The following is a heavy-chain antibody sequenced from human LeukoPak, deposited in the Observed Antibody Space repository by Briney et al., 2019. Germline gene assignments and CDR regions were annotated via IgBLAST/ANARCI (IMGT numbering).Heavy chain of an antibody. CDR2: ISTYNGNT. CDR3: VRDPSNTSGWKTWFDP. CDR1: GYTFTSYG. Sequence: ASVKVSCKASGYTFTSYGISWVRQAPGQGLEWMGWISTYNGNTNYVQKLQGRVTMTTDTSTSTAYLELRSLTSDDTAVYYCVRDPSNTSGWKTWFDPWGQGTLVTVSS. J-gene: IGHJ5*02. D-gene: IGHD6-19*01. V-gene: IGHV1-18*01.